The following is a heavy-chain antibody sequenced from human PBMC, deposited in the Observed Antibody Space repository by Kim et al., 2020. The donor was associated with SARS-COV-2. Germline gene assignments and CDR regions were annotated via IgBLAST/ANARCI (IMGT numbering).Heavy chain of an antibody. CDR3: ARVYKKAIIGVGYEGEYFDY. CDR2: IKQGGSEK. D-gene: IGHD3-3*01. Sequence: GGSLRLSCAASGFTFSSYWMSWVRQAPGKGLEWVANIKQGGSEKYYVDSVKGRFTISRDNAKNSLYLQMNSLRAEDTAVYYCARVYKKAIIGVGYEGEYFDYCGQGTLVTVSS. V-gene: IGHV3-7*01. J-gene: IGHJ4*02. CDR1: GFTFSSYW.